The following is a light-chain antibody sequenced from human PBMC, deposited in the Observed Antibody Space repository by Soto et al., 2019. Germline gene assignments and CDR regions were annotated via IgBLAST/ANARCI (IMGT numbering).Light chain of an antibody. J-gene: IGKJ1*01. CDR3: QQYNSYSWT. Sequence: DIQLTQSPSTLSASVGDRVTITCRASQSDSSWLAWYQQKPGKPPKLLIYKASSLESGVPSRFRGSGSGTEFTLTISRLQPDDFETYYCQQYNSYSWTFGQGTKVDI. V-gene: IGKV1-5*03. CDR1: QSDSSW. CDR2: KAS.